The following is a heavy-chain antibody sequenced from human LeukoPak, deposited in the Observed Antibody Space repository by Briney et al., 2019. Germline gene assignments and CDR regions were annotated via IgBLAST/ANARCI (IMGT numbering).Heavy chain of an antibody. CDR2: IYHSGST. D-gene: IGHD1-14*01. CDR3: ARERKYFDY. Sequence: PSETLSLTCTFSGGSISSGGYYWSWIRQPPGKGLEWIGYIYHSGSTYYNPSLKSRVTISVDRSKNQFSLKLSSVTAADTAVYYCARERKYFDYWGQGTLVTVSS. CDR1: GGSISSGGYY. J-gene: IGHJ4*02. V-gene: IGHV4-30-2*01.